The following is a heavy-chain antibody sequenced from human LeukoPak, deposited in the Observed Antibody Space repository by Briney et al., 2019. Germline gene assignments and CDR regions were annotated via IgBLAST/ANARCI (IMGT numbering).Heavy chain of an antibody. CDR3: AKGKFHLRPGDAFDI. V-gene: IGHV3-9*01. CDR1: GFTFYDYA. Sequence: HPGGSLRLSCAASGFTFYDYAMHWVRQAPGKGLEWVSGISWNSGSIGYADSVKGRFTISRDNAKNSLYLQMNSLRAEDTALYYCAKGKFHLRPGDAFDIWGQGTMATVSS. CDR2: ISWNSGSI. D-gene: IGHD5/OR15-5a*01. J-gene: IGHJ3*02.